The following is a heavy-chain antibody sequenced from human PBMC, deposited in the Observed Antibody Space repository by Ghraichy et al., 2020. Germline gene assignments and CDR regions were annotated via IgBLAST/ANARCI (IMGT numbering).Heavy chain of an antibody. CDR3: ARGCTSCSTSWFDP. V-gene: IGHV3-7*01. CDR1: GFPFRSYW. J-gene: IGHJ5*02. D-gene: IGHD2-2*02. CDR2: IKQDGSDQ. Sequence: GESLNISCAASGFPFRSYWMTWVRQAPGKGLEWVANIKQDGSDQYYVDSVKGRFTIARDNAKNSLHLQMNSLRAEETAVYFCARGCTSCSTSWFDPWGQGTLVTVSS.